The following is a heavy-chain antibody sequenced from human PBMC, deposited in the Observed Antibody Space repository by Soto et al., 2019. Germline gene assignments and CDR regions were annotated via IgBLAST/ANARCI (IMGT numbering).Heavy chain of an antibody. CDR1: GGTFSSYA. D-gene: IGHD3-22*01. V-gene: IGHV1-69*01. Sequence: QVQLVQSGAEVKKPGSSVKVSCKASGGTFSSYAISWVRQAPGQGLEWMGGIIPIFGTANYAQKFQGRVTITADESTSTAYMELSSLRSEDTAVYYCARAMASDSSGYYYPPLLPLQGYFDYWGQGTLVTVSS. CDR2: IIPIFGTA. J-gene: IGHJ4*02. CDR3: ARAMASDSSGYYYPPLLPLQGYFDY.